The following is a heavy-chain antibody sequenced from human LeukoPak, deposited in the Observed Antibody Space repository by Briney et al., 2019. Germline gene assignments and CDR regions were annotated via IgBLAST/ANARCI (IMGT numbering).Heavy chain of an antibody. V-gene: IGHV1-2*06. Sequence: ASVKVSCKSSRYPFSRYYMHWVRQAPGQGLEWMGLINPNSGDTNYAQKFQGRVTMTSDTSISTAYMELSRLRSDDTAVYYCARGLWQQGVFGYWGQGTLVTVSS. CDR1: RYPFSRYY. D-gene: IGHD6-13*01. J-gene: IGHJ4*02. CDR2: INPNSGDT. CDR3: ARGLWQQGVFGY.